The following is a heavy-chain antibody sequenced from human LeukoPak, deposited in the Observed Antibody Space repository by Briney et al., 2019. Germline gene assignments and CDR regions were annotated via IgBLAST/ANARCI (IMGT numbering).Heavy chain of an antibody. V-gene: IGHV4-59*01. CDR1: GGSISSYY. Sequence: SETLSLTCTASGGSISSYYWSWIRQPPGKGLEWIGYIYYSGSTNYNPSLKSRVTISVDTSKNQFSLKLSSVTAADTAVYYCAREGGGSAAFDYWGQGTLVTVSS. CDR3: AREGGGSAAFDY. CDR2: IYYSGST. J-gene: IGHJ4*02. D-gene: IGHD5-12*01.